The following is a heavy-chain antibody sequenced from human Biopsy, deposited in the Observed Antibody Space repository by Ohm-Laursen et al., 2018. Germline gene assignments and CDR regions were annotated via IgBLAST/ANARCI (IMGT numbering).Heavy chain of an antibody. CDR2: VYYTGST. D-gene: IGHD3-22*01. Sequence: GTLSLTCTVSGDSISSYYWSWIRQPPGKGLQWIGYVYYTGSTDYNPSLQSRVTISVDTSKNHFSLRLRSVTPADTAIYYCARDRGYYSDRTVPGYFDLWGHGTLVTVSS. J-gene: IGHJ2*01. CDR1: GDSISSYY. V-gene: IGHV4-59*01. CDR3: ARDRGYYSDRTVPGYFDL.